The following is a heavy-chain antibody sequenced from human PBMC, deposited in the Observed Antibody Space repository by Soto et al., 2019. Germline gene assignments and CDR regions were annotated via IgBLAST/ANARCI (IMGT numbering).Heavy chain of an antibody. CDR2: ISSSSSTI. D-gene: IGHD3-9*01. Sequence: PGGSLRLSCAASGFTFSSYSMNWVRQAPGKGLEWVSYISSSSSTIYYADSVKGRFTISRDNAKNSLYLQMNSLRDEDTAVYYCARGPIYYDILTGYYPSFDYWGQGTLVTVPQ. J-gene: IGHJ4*02. V-gene: IGHV3-48*02. CDR3: ARGPIYYDILTGYYPSFDY. CDR1: GFTFSSYS.